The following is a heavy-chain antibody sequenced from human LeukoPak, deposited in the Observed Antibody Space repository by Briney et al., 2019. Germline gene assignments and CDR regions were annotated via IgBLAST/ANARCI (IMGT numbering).Heavy chain of an antibody. J-gene: IGHJ3*02. CDR2: FDPEDGET. CDR3: ATGITWIQLWFSAFDI. D-gene: IGHD5-18*01. V-gene: IGHV1-24*01. CDR1: GYTLTKFS. Sequence: ASVKVSCKVSGYTLTKFSMHWVRQAPGKGLEWMGGFDPEDGETIYAQKFQGRVTMTEDTSTDTAYMELSSLRSEDTAVYYCATGITWIQLWFSAFDIWGQGTMVTVSS.